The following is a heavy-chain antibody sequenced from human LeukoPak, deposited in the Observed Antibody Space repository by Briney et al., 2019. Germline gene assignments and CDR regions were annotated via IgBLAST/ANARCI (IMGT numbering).Heavy chain of an antibody. CDR3: ARGSGQQLVPGENYYYYYGMDV. D-gene: IGHD6-13*01. CDR2: IYYSGST. V-gene: IGHV4-59*01. J-gene: IGHJ6*02. Sequence: SETLSLTCTVSGGSISSYYWSWIRQPPGKGLEWIGYIYYSGSTNYNPSLKSRVTISVDTSKNQFSLKLSSVTAADTAVYYCARGSGQQLVPGENYYYYYGMDVWGQGTTVTVSS. CDR1: GGSISSYY.